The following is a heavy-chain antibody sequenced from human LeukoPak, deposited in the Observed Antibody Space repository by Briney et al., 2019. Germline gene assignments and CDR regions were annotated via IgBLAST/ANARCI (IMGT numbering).Heavy chain of an antibody. CDR1: GGSINTPNYY. V-gene: IGHV4-61*01. J-gene: IGHJ6*03. CDR3: ARVSVDTAMEVPDYYYYYMDV. D-gene: IGHD5-18*01. Sequence: SETLSLTCTVSGGSINTPNYYWGWIRQTPGKGLEWIGYIYYSGSTNYNPSLKSRVTISVDTSKNQFSLKLSSVTVADTAVYYCARVSVDTAMEVPDYYYYYMDVWGKGTTVTISS. CDR2: IYYSGST.